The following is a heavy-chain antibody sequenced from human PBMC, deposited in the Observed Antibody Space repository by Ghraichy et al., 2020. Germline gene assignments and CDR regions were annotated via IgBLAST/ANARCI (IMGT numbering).Heavy chain of an antibody. CDR1: GFTFSSYA. V-gene: IGHV3-23*01. CDR2: ISGSGGST. J-gene: IGHJ4*02. D-gene: IGHD2-15*01. CDR3: AKAGDCSGGSCYFLLSAFDY. Sequence: GGSLRLSCAASGFTFSSYAMSWVRQAPGKGLEWVSAISGSGGSTYYADSVKGRFTISRDNSKNTLYLQMNSLRAEDTAVYYCAKAGDCSGGSCYFLLSAFDYWGQGTLVTVSS.